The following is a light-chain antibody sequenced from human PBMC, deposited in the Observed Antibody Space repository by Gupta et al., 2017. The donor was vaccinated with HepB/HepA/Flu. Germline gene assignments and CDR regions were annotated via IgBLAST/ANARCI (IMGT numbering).Light chain of an antibody. CDR3: QSYDSSLSGGV. J-gene: IGLJ3*02. CDR2: GNS. V-gene: IGLV1-40*01. CDR1: RSKIGAGYD. Sequence: QPVLTQPPSVSGAPGQRVTNSCPGSRSKIGAGYDVHWYQQLPGTAPKLLIYGNSNRPSGVPDRFSGSKSGTSASLAITGLQAEDEADYYCQSYDSSLSGGVFGGGTKLTVL.